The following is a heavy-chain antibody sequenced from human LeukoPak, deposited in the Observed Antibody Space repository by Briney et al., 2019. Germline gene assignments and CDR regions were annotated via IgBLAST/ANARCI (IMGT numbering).Heavy chain of an antibody. CDR1: GGTFSSYA. CDR2: IIPIFGTA. CDR3: ARGRRVVVHGWFDP. Sequence: SVKVSCKASGGTFSSYAISWVRQAPGQGLEWMGGIIPIFGTANYAQKFQGRVTITADESTSTAYMELSSLRSEDAAVYYCARGRRVVVHGWFDPWGQGTLVTVSS. V-gene: IGHV1-69*13. D-gene: IGHD3-22*01. J-gene: IGHJ5*02.